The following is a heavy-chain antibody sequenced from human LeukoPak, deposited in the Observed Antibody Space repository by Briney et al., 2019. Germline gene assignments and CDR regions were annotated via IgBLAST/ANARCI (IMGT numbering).Heavy chain of an antibody. CDR1: GFSSSSYA. CDR3: ANPGGLTGTKVRFDP. CDR2: ISSDGRSP. J-gene: IGHJ5*02. V-gene: IGHV3-64*04. Sequence: RGSRRVSCSASGFSSSSYAVHRVRQAPGKGLEYVSAISSDGRSPYYADSVKGRFTISRDNSKNTLYLQMNSLRAEDTAVYYCANPGGLTGTKVRFDPWGQAT. D-gene: IGHD1-20*01.